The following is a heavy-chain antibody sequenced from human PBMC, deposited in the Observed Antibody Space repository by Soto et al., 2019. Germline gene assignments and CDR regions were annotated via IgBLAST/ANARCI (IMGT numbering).Heavy chain of an antibody. Sequence: SETLALTCAVSGYSISSGYYWGWIRQPPGKGLEWIGSIYHSGSTYYTPTLKSRVTISVDTSKNQFSLKLSSVTAADTAVYYCTTSGRTWPDPFDFRCQGPIVT. CDR2: IYHSGST. V-gene: IGHV4-38-2*01. J-gene: IGHJ3*01. CDR1: GYSISSGYY. CDR3: TTSGRTWPDPFDF.